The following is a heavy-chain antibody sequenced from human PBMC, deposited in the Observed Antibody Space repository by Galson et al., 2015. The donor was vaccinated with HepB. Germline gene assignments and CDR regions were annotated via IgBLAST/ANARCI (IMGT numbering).Heavy chain of an antibody. CDR3: ARAKEGYPWVIWTDAGPNTWFDP. CDR1: GFTFSSYW. V-gene: IGHV3-7*03. Sequence: SLRLSCAASGFTFSSYWMSWVRQAPGKGLEWVANIKQDGSEKYYVDSVKGRFTISRDNAKNSLYLQMNSLRAEDTAVYYCARAKEGYPWVIWTDAGPNTWFDPWGQGTLVTVSS. D-gene: IGHD3/OR15-3a*01. CDR2: IKQDGSEK. J-gene: IGHJ5*02.